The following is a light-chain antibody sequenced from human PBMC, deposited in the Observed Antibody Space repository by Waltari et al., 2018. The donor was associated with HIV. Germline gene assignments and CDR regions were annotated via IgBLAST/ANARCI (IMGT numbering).Light chain of an antibody. CDR1: SRPLGRFHS. CDR2: DVS. Sequence: QSALTHPGSVSGSPGPSTTITCTGTSRPLGRFHSLPWYQHHPGKAPKHMIYDVSNRPSGVSNRFSGSKSGNTASLTISGLQAEDEADYYCNSYTTSSTLHVVFGGGTKLTVL. V-gene: IGLV2-14*03. J-gene: IGLJ2*01. CDR3: NSYTTSSTLHVV.